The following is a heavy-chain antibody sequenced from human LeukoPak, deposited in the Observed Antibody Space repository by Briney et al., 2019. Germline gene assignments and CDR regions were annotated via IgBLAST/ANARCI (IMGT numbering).Heavy chain of an antibody. D-gene: IGHD6-13*01. CDR1: GGSISNYY. V-gene: IGHV4-4*07. J-gene: IGHJ4*02. CDR2: IYTGGGT. CDR3: ARSSRVAGGHYYFDY. Sequence: PSETLSLTCTVSGGSISNYYWSWIRQPAGKGLEWIGRIYTGGGTNYNPSFKSRVTMSVSKNHFSLKLSSVTAADTAVYHCARSSRVAGGHYYFDYWGQGTLVTVSS.